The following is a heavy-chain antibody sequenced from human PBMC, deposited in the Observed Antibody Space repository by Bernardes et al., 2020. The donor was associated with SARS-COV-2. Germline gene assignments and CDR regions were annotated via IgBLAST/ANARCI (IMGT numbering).Heavy chain of an antibody. J-gene: IGHJ4*02. V-gene: IGHV3-7*04. CDR2: IKQDGSEK. Sequence: GGSLRPPCAAPRFTLSSYCMSWVRHAPRKGLGWVANIKQDGSEKYYVDSVKGRFTISRDNAKNSLYLQMNSLRAEDTAVYYCARVTPPCSGGSCYSFFAFDYWGQGTLVTVSS. CDR1: RFTLSSYC. D-gene: IGHD2-15*01. CDR3: ARVTPPCSGGSCYSFFAFDY.